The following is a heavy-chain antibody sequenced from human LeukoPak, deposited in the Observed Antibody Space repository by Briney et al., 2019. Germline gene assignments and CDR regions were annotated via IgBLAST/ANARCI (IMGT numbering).Heavy chain of an antibody. D-gene: IGHD2-2*01. CDR1: GYTFTSYA. J-gene: IGHJ5*02. Sequence: ASVKASCKASGYTFTSYAFRWVRQAPGQGLEWMGWISACNGNTNYAQKFQGRVTMTTDTSTSTAYMELRSLRSDDTAVYYCAREGAYGSSTSCHIQNWFDPWGQGTLVTVSS. CDR2: ISACNGNT. V-gene: IGHV1-18*01. CDR3: AREGAYGSSTSCHIQNWFDP.